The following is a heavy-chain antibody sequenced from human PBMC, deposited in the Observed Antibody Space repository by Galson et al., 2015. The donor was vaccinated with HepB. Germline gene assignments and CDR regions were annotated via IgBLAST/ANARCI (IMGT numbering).Heavy chain of an antibody. D-gene: IGHD2-2*01. CDR1: GFTFSSYA. V-gene: IGHV3-30-3*01. CDR3: ARDPSSIVVVPAAMGHFDY. Sequence: SLRLSCAASGFTFSSYAMHWVRQAPGKGLEWVAVISYDGSNKYYADSVKGRFTISRDNSKNTLYLQMNSLRAEDTAVYYCARDPSSIVVVPAAMGHFDYWGQGTLVTVSS. J-gene: IGHJ4*02. CDR2: ISYDGSNK.